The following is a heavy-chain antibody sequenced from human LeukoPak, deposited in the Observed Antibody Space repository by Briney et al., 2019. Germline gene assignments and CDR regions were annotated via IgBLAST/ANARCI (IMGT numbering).Heavy chain of an antibody. CDR1: GGSISSYY. CDR2: IYYSGST. J-gene: IGHJ3*01. D-gene: IGHD6-19*01. Sequence: PSETLSLTCTVSGGSISSYYWSWIRQPPGKGLEWIGYIYYSGSTNYNPSLKSRVTMSIDTSKSQFSLNLNSVTAADTAVYYCARLSRLNSDGWSAFDLWGQGTMVTVSS. V-gene: IGHV4-59*08. CDR3: ARLSRLNSDGWSAFDL.